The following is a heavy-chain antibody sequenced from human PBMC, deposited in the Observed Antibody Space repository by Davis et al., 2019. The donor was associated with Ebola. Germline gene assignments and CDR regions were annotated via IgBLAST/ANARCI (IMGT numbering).Heavy chain of an antibody. CDR2: INPNTGGT. V-gene: IGHV1-2*02. J-gene: IGHJ4*02. Sequence: ASVKVSCKASGYTFTGYYIHWVRQAPGQGLEWMGWINPNTGGTNYAQKFQGRVTMTRDMSITTAYMELNSLTSDDTAVYYCTREGSSGGYHGNYFDYWGQGTLVSVSS. CDR3: TREGSSGGYHGNYFDY. D-gene: IGHD1-26*01. CDR1: GYTFTGYY.